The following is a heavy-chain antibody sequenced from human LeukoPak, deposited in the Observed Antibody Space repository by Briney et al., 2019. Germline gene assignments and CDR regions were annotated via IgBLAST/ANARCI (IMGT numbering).Heavy chain of an antibody. CDR3: ARDYYGSGSFSGY. D-gene: IGHD3-10*01. V-gene: IGHV1-2*02. CDR1: GYTFTGCY. Sequence: GASVKVSCKASGYTFTGCYMHWVRQAPGQGLEWMGWINPNSGGTNYAQKFQGRVTMTRDTSISTAYMELSRLRSDDTAVYYCARDYYGSGSFSGYWGQGTLVTVSS. CDR2: INPNSGGT. J-gene: IGHJ4*02.